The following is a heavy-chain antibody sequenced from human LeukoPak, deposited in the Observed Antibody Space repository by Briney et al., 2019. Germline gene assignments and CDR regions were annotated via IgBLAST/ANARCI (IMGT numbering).Heavy chain of an antibody. V-gene: IGHV1-2*06. J-gene: IGHJ3*02. Sequence: ASVKVSCKASGYTFTGYYMHWVRQAPGQGLEWMGRINPNSGGTNYAQKFQGRVTMTRDTSISTAYMELSRLRSDDTAVYYCARGLYSSSWYGTPNDALDIWGQGTMVTVSS. CDR1: GYTFTGYY. D-gene: IGHD6-13*01. CDR2: INPNSGGT. CDR3: ARGLYSSSWYGTPNDALDI.